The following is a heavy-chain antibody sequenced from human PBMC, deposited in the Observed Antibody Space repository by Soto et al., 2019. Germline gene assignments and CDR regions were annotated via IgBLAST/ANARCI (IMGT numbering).Heavy chain of an antibody. D-gene: IGHD3-10*01. J-gene: IGHJ3*02. CDR3: ARVNVLLWFGADDI. Sequence: ASVKVSCKDSGYTFTSYAMHWVRQAPGQRLEWMGWINAGNGNTKYSQKFQGRVTITRDTSASTAYMELSSLRSEDTAVYYCARVNVLLWFGADDIWGQGTMVTVSS. V-gene: IGHV1-3*01. CDR2: INAGNGNT. CDR1: GYTFTSYA.